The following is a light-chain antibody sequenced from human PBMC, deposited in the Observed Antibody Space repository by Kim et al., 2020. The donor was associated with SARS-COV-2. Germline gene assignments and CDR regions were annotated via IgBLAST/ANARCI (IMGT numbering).Light chain of an antibody. Sequence: SYELTQPLSVSVALGQTARISCGRNNIGNKNVHWYQQKPGQAPVLVIYRNSNRPSGIPERFSGSNSENTATLTISRAQAGDEADYYCQVWDSSTAVLFGGGTQLTVL. J-gene: IGLJ2*01. CDR1: NIGNKN. CDR2: RNS. CDR3: QVWDSSTAVL. V-gene: IGLV3-9*01.